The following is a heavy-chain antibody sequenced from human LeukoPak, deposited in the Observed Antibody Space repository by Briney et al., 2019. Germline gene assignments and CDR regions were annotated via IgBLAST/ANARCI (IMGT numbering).Heavy chain of an antibody. CDR1: GYDFTSYW. CDR2: IYPGDSDA. V-gene: IGHV5-51*01. Sequence: KPGESLKISCKGSGYDFTSYWIGWVRQMPGKGLEWMGIIYPGDSDAKYSPSFQGQVTISADKSISTAFLQWGSLKASDTAMYYCARRPDYGGNSGYFDYWGQGTLVTVTS. CDR3: ARRPDYGGNSGYFDY. J-gene: IGHJ4*02. D-gene: IGHD4-23*01.